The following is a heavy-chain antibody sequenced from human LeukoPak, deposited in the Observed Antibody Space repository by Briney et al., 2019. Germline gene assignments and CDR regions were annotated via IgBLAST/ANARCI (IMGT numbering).Heavy chain of an antibody. J-gene: IGHJ5*02. Sequence: GGSLRLSCAASGFTFSSYAMSWVRQAPGKGLEWVSAISGSGGSTYYADSVKGRFTISGDNSKNTLYLQMNSLRAEDTAVYYCAKESLRGYSGYDLFDWFDPWGQGTLVTVSS. CDR2: ISGSGGST. V-gene: IGHV3-23*01. D-gene: IGHD5-12*01. CDR1: GFTFSSYA. CDR3: AKESLRGYSGYDLFDWFDP.